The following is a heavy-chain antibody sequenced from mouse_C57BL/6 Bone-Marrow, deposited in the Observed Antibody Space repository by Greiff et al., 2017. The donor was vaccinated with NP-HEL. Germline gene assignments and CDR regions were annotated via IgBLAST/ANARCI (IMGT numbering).Heavy chain of an antibody. CDR1: GFSLTSYG. D-gene: IGHD1-1*01. CDR2: IWSGGST. CDR3: ARNFNYYGSSYGYFDV. V-gene: IGHV2-2*01. Sequence: QVQLQQSGPGLVQPSQSLSITCTVSGFSLTSYGVHWVRQSPGKGLEWLGVIWSGGSTGYNAAFISRLSISKDNSKSQVFFKMNSLQADDTAIYYCARNFNYYGSSYGYFDVWGTGTTVTVSS. J-gene: IGHJ1*03.